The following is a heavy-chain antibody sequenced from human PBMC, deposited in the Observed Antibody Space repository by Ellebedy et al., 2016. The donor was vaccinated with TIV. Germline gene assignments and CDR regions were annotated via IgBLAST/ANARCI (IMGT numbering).Heavy chain of an antibody. CDR2: FHYTGST. Sequence: SETLSLXXSVSDGSSSNPRYYWASLRQPPGKGLEWIGHFHYTGSTDYNPSLKSRFSISVDTSKNHFSLIVTSVTAADTAVYFCAGGTHYYYGWDVWGQGTTVIVS. CDR1: DGSSSNPRYY. CDR3: AGGTHYYYGWDV. J-gene: IGHJ6*02. V-gene: IGHV4-61*03.